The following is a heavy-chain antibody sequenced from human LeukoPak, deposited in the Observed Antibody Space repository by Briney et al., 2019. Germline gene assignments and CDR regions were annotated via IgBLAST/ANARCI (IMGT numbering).Heavy chain of an antibody. CDR2: MSSDGNAM. CDR3: VRESEYYFDHSASFDY. V-gene: IGHV3-30-3*01. D-gene: IGHD3-22*01. J-gene: IGHJ4*02. CDR1: GFTFTAYL. Sequence: GGSLRLSCAASGFTFTAYLIHWVRQAPGKGLEWVAVMSSDGNAMFYADSVKGRFTISRDNSKNTLYLQMNSLRAEDTAVYYCVRESEYYFDHSASFDYWGQGALVTVSS.